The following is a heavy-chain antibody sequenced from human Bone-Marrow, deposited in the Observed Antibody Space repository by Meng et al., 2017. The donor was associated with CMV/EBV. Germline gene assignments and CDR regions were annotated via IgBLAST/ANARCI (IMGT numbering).Heavy chain of an antibody. V-gene: IGHV1-2*04. D-gene: IGHD3-22*01. Sequence: QVQLVQSGAEVRKPESSVKVSCKASGYTFTGYYMHWVRQAPGQGLEWMGWINPNSGGTNYAQKFQGWVTMTRDTSISTAYMELSRLRSDDTAVYYCAREMYYYDSSGHNWFDPWGQGTLVTVSS. CDR2: INPNSGGT. CDR1: GYTFTGYY. J-gene: IGHJ5*02. CDR3: AREMYYYDSSGHNWFDP.